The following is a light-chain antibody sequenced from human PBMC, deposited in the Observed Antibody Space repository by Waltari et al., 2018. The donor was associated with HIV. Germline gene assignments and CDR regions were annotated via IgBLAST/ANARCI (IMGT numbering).Light chain of an antibody. J-gene: IGLJ2*01. CDR2: GNS. Sequence: QSVLTQLPSLSGAPGQRVTISCTGSSSNIGAGYDVHWYQKHPGTAPKLLIYGNSHRPSGVPDRFSGSKSGTSVSLAITGLQAEDEADYYCQSYDSSLSGSVVFGGGTKLTVL. CDR3: QSYDSSLSGSVV. CDR1: SSNIGAGYD. V-gene: IGLV1-40*01.